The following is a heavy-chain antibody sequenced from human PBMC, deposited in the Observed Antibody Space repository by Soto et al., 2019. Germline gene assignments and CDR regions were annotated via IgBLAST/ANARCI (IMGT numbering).Heavy chain of an antibody. CDR2: ISSSSSTI. CDR3: AREGYYLNWFDP. Sequence: GGSLRLCCAASGFTCGSYGRSWVRQAPGKGLEWVSYISSSSSTIYYADSVKGRFTISRDNAKNSLYLQMNSLRAEDTAVYYCAREGYYLNWFDPWGQGTLVTVSS. V-gene: IGHV3-48*01. D-gene: IGHD3-10*01. J-gene: IGHJ5*02. CDR1: GFTCGSYG.